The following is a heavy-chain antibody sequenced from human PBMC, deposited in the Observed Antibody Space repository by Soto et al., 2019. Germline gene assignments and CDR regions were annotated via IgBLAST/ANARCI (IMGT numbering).Heavy chain of an antibody. J-gene: IGHJ4*02. CDR1: CGSISSGDYY. Sequence: SETLSLTCTVSCGSISSGDYYWSWIRQPPGKGLEWIGYIYYSGSTYYNPSLKSRVTISVDTSKNQFSLKLSSVTAADTAVYYCARSRFEGATQNSFDYWGQGTLVTVSS. D-gene: IGHD1-26*01. CDR3: ARSRFEGATQNSFDY. CDR2: IYYSGST. V-gene: IGHV4-30-4*01.